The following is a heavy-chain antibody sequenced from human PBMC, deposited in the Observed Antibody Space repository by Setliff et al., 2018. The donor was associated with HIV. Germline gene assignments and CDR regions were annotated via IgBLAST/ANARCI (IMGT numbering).Heavy chain of an antibody. D-gene: IGHD3-10*01. CDR3: ARRSTVARGVDCFDL. CDR2: IYYSGNT. CDR1: GGSISTGGYY. V-gene: IGHV4-61*08. Sequence: PSETLSLTCTVSGGSISTGGYYWSWIRQQPGKGLEWIGYIYYSGNTNYNPSLKSRVTISVDTSKNQFSLKLSSVTAADTALYYCARRSTVARGVDCFDLWGQGTQVTVSS. J-gene: IGHJ4*02.